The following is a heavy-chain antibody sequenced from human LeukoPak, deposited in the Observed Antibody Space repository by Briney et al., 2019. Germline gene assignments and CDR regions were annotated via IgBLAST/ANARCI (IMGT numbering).Heavy chain of an antibody. D-gene: IGHD6-13*01. V-gene: IGHV3-30*04. CDR3: AKGHSSSWSFDY. CDR2: ISYDGSNK. Sequence: GGSLRLSCAASGFTFSSYAMHWVRQAPGKGLEWVAVISYDGSNKYYADSVKGRFTISRDNSKNTLYLQMNSLRAEDTAVYYCAKGHSSSWSFDYWGQGTLVTVSS. CDR1: GFTFSSYA. J-gene: IGHJ4*02.